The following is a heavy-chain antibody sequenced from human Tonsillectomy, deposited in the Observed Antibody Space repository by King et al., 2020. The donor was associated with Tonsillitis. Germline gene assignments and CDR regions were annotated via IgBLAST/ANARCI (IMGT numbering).Heavy chain of an antibody. Sequence: DVQLVESGGGLVQPGGSLRLSCAASGFTFSSYWMIWVRQAPGKGLEWVANIKQDGREKYYVDSLKGRFTISRDNAKNSLYLQMNSLRAEDTAVYYCARDRGITIHYYYGMDVWGQGTTVTVSS. D-gene: IGHD3-9*01. CDR1: GFTFSSYW. V-gene: IGHV3-7*01. J-gene: IGHJ6*02. CDR2: IKQDGREK. CDR3: ARDRGITIHYYYGMDV.